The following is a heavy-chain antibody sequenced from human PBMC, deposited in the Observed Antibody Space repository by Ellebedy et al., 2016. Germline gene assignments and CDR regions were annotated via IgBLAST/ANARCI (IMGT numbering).Heavy chain of an antibody. D-gene: IGHD2-15*01. CDR2: TSHNGNYK. CDR1: GFTFSSFA. Sequence: GESLKISCSASGFTFSSFAMHWVRQAPGKGLEWVAVTSHNGNYKEYADSVRGRFTISRDNSKNTLFLQMDSLRPEDTAVFYCAREAVAGATIPYWYFDLWGRGTLVTVTS. V-gene: IGHV3-30*03. J-gene: IGHJ2*01. CDR3: AREAVAGATIPYWYFDL.